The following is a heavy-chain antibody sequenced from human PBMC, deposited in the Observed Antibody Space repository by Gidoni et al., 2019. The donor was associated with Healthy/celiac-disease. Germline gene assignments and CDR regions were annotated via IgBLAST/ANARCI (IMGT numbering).Heavy chain of an antibody. CDR1: GGSISSSSYY. CDR2: IYYSGST. CDR3: ARATWLPRLFDP. Sequence: QLQLQESGPGLVKPSETLSLTCTVSGGSISSSSYYGGWIRQPPGKGLEWSGSIYYSGSTYDNPSRKIRVTISVDTSKNQFALKLSSVTAADTAVYYCARATWLPRLFDPWGQGTLVTVSS. D-gene: IGHD3-22*01. V-gene: IGHV4-39*01. J-gene: IGHJ5*02.